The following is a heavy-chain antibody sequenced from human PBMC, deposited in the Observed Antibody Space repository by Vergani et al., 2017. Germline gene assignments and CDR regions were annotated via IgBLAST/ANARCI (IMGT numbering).Heavy chain of an antibody. Sequence: QVQLQESGPGLVKPSETLSLTCTVSGGSITHNFWSWIRRPPRKGAEWFVYIHHRGATNSKSSLRSRVSISIDTPKSSFSLRLSSCTTADTAMYYCARDTFHFDSENYDDVFDSGGQGTMVIVSS. CDR1: GGSITHNF. D-gene: IGHD3-16*01. V-gene: IGHV4-59*01. CDR2: IHHRGAT. CDR3: ARDTFHFDSENYDDVFDS. J-gene: IGHJ3*02.